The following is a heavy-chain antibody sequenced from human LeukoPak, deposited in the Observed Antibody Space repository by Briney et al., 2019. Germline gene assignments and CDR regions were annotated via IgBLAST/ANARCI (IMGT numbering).Heavy chain of an antibody. CDR1: GFKFSDYY. CDR3: ARDRFHYYDSSGYQFDY. D-gene: IGHD3-22*01. J-gene: IGHJ4*02. CDR2: ISSGGTTI. V-gene: IGHV3-11*04. Sequence: GGSLRLSCAASGFKFSDYYVTWIRQAPGRGLEWVSCISSGGTTIYYADSVKGRFTISRDNSKNTLYLQMNSLRAEDTAVYYCARDRFHYYDSSGYQFDYWGQGTLVTVSS.